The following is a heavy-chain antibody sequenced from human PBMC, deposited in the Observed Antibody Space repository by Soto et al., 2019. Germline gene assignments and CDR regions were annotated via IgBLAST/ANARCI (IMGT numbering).Heavy chain of an antibody. J-gene: IGHJ4*02. CDR1: GGSIGSYY. Sequence: QVQLQESGPGLVKPSETLSLTCSVSGGSIGSYYWSWIRQPPGKGLEWIGYIYYSGSTNYNPSLKSRVTISVDTSKKQFTLKLSSVTAADRAVYYCARGGWRQIDYWGQGTLVTVPS. CDR3: ARGGWRQIDY. V-gene: IGHV4-59*08. D-gene: IGHD3-3*01. CDR2: IYYSGST.